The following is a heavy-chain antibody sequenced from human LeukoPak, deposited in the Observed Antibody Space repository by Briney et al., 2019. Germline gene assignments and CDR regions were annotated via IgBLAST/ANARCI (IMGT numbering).Heavy chain of an antibody. Sequence: GESLKISCKAPGYSFTSYWIGWVRQMPGKGLEWMGIIDPSDSETRYTPSFQGQVTISVDKSLTTAYLQWNSLKASDTAMYYCARQTAMGRSADYWGQGTLVTVSS. CDR2: IDPSDSET. V-gene: IGHV5-51*01. J-gene: IGHJ4*02. D-gene: IGHD5-18*01. CDR1: GYSFTSYW. CDR3: ARQTAMGRSADY.